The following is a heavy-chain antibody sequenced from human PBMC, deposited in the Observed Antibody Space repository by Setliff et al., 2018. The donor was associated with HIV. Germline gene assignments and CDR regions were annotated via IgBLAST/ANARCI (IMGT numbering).Heavy chain of an antibody. V-gene: IGHV4-39*01. CDR2: IYYSGST. D-gene: IGHD7-27*01. J-gene: IGHJ4*02. Sequence: SETLSLTCSVSGASIRGHYWGWIRQPPGKGLEWIGSIYYSGSTYYNPSPKSRVTISVDTSKNQFSLKLSSVTAADTAVYYCAVGGEDWGFFDYWGQGTLVTVSS. CDR1: GASIRGHY. CDR3: AVGGEDWGFFDY.